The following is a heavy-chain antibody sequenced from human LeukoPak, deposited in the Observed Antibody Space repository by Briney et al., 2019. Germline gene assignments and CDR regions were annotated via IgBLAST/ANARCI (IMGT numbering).Heavy chain of an antibody. CDR2: IIPIFGTA. J-gene: IGHJ6*03. Sequence: SVKVSCKASGDTFSSYAISWVRQAPGQGLEWMGGIIPIFGTANYAQKFQGRVTITTDESTSTAYMELSSLRSEDTAVYYCARSAYCGGDCLGGYYYYYYMDVWGKGTTVTVSS. CDR1: GDTFSSYA. V-gene: IGHV1-69*05. D-gene: IGHD2-21*02. CDR3: ARSAYCGGDCLGGYYYYYYMDV.